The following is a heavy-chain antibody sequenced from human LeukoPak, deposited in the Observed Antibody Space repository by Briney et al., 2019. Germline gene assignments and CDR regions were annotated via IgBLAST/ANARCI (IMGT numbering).Heavy chain of an antibody. CDR1: GYTFTSYS. CDR2: ISVYNGNT. Sequence: GASVKVSCKASGYTFTSYSISWVRQAPGQGLEWMGWISVYNGNTNSAQKFQGRVTMTTDASTSTAYMELRSLRSEDTAVYYCARDKAVVAATGCDYWGQGTPVTVSS. CDR3: ARDKAVVAATGCDY. J-gene: IGHJ4*02. D-gene: IGHD2-15*01. V-gene: IGHV1-18*01.